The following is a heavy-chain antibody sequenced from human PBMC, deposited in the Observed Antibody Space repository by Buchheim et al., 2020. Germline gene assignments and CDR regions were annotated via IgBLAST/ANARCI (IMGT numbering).Heavy chain of an antibody. CDR3: AREGGHGIVVVPYYYGMDV. CDR2: ISYDGSNK. CDR1: GFTFSSYA. D-gene: IGHD2-2*01. V-gene: IGHV3-30-3*01. Sequence: QVQLVESGGGVVQPGRSLRLSCAASGFTFSSYAMHWVRQAPGEGLEWVAVISYDGSNKYYADSVKGRFTISRDNSKNTLYLQMNSLRAEDTAVYYCAREGGHGIVVVPYYYGMDVWGQGTT. J-gene: IGHJ6*02.